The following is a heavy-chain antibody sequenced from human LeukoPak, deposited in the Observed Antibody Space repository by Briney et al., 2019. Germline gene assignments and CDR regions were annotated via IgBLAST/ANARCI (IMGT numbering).Heavy chain of an antibody. CDR3: AKTQLWLPDY. CDR1: GFTFSSYA. J-gene: IGHJ4*02. Sequence: PGGSLRLSCAASGFTFSSYAMNWVRQAPGKGLEWISSISGSGDNTYYADSVKGRFTISRDNSKNTLYLQMNSLRAEDTAVYYCAKTQLWLPDYWGQGTLVTVSS. CDR2: ISGSGDNT. D-gene: IGHD5-18*01. V-gene: IGHV3-23*01.